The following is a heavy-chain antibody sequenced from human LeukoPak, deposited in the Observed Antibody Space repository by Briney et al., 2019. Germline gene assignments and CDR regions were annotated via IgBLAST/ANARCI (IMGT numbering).Heavy chain of an antibody. CDR3: ARDLMTTVTLLDY. CDR1: GFTFSDYY. CDR2: ISSSNRYT. V-gene: IGHV3-11*06. D-gene: IGHD4-17*01. J-gene: IGHJ4*02. Sequence: GGSLRLSCAASGFTFSDYYMSWIRQAPGKGLEWVSYISSSNRYTNYADSVKGRFTISRDNAKNSLYLQMNSLRDEDTAVYYCARDLMTTVTLLDYWGQGTLVTVSS.